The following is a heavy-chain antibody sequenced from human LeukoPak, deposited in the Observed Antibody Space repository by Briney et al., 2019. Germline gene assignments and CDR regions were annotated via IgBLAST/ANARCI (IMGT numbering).Heavy chain of an antibody. CDR2: IYHSGST. D-gene: IGHD3-9*01. CDR3: ASDDILNGFDY. V-gene: IGHV4-38-2*02. CDR1: GYSISSGYY. Sequence: SETLSLTCTVSGYSISSGYYWGWIRQPPGKGLEWIGSIYHSGSTYYNPSLKSRVTISVDTSKNQFSLKLSSVTAADTAVYYCASDDILNGFDYWGQGTLVTVSS. J-gene: IGHJ4*02.